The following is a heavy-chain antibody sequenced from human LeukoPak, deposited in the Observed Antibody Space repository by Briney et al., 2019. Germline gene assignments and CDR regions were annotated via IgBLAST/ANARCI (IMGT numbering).Heavy chain of an antibody. V-gene: IGHV3-23*01. CDR3: ARGYYSLFY. D-gene: IGHD3-10*01. Sequence: GGSLRLSCAGSGFTFSTYGMNWVRQAPGKGLEWVSGVTPSGDPTYYADSVKGRFTISRDNAKNTLYLQMNSLRAEDTAVYYCARGYYSLFYWGQGTLVTVSS. CDR2: VTPSGDPT. J-gene: IGHJ4*02. CDR1: GFTFSTYG.